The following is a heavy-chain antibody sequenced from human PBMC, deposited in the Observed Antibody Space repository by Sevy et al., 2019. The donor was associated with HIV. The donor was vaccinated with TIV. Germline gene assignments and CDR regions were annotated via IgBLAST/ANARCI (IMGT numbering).Heavy chain of an antibody. CDR1: GFTFSSYS. V-gene: IGHV3-21*01. D-gene: IGHD6-19*01. Sequence: GGSLRLSCAASGFTFSSYSMNWVRQAPGKGLEWVSSISSSSSYIYYADSVKGRFTISRDNAKNSLYLQMNSLRAEDTAVYYCAGGQSSGWYGPDYWGQGTLVTVSS. J-gene: IGHJ4*02. CDR2: ISSSSSYI. CDR3: AGGQSSGWYGPDY.